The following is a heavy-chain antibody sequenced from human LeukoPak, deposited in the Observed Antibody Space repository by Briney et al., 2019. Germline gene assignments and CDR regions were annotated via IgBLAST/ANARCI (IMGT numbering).Heavy chain of an antibody. CDR3: ARVYKETYDSSGYYLGGPVDY. D-gene: IGHD3-22*01. CDR1: GGSISSGGYY. CDR2: IYYSGST. V-gene: IGHV4-31*03. J-gene: IGHJ4*02. Sequence: PSQTLSLTCTVSGGSISSGGYYWSWIRQHPGKGLEWIGYIYYSGSTYYNPSLKSRVTISVDTSKNQFSLKLSSVTAADTAVYYCARVYKETYDSSGYYLGGPVDYWGQGTLATVSS.